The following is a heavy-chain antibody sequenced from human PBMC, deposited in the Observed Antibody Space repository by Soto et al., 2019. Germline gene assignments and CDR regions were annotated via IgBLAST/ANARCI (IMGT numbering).Heavy chain of an antibody. Sequence: GGSLRLSCAASGFTFSDHYMDWVRQAPGKGLEWVGRTRNKANSYTTEYAASVKGRFTISRDDSKNSLYLQMNSLKTEDTAVYYCASGGYSSGWYHLDYWGQGTLVTVSS. J-gene: IGHJ4*02. V-gene: IGHV3-72*01. CDR2: TRNKANSYTT. CDR3: ASGGYSSGWYHLDY. CDR1: GFTFSDHY. D-gene: IGHD6-19*01.